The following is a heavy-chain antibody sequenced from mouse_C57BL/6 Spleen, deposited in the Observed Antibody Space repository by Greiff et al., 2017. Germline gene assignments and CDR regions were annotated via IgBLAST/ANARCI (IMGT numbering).Heavy chain of an antibody. D-gene: IGHD1-1*01. J-gene: IGHJ4*01. CDR3: ARHGSSSDYYAMDY. CDR2: FTMYSDAT. Sequence: LQESGAELVRPGSSVKLSCKDSYFAFMASAMHWVKQRPGHGLEWIGSFTMYSDATEYSENFQGKATLTANTASSTAYMELSSLTSEDSAVYYCARHGSSSDYYAMDYWGQGTSVTVSS. V-gene: IGHV1-49*01. CDR1: YFAFMASA.